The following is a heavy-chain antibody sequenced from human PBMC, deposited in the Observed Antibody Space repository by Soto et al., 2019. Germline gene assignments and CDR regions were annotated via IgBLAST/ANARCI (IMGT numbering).Heavy chain of an antibody. CDR1: GFTFSSYG. V-gene: IGHV3-33*01. CDR3: ARDQLSWNDGGSFDY. J-gene: IGHJ4*02. D-gene: IGHD1-1*01. CDR2: IWYDGSNK. Sequence: PGGSLRLSCAASGFTFSSYGMHWVRQAPGKGLEWVAVIWYDGSNKYYADSVKGRFTISRDNSKNTLYLQMNSLRAEDTAVYYCARDQLSWNDGGSFDYWGQGTLVTVSS.